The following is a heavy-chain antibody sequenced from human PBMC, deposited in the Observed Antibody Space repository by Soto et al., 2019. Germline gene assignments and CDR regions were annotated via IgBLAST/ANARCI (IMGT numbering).Heavy chain of an antibody. CDR2: IYPGDSDT. J-gene: IGHJ4*02. D-gene: IGHD4-17*01. CDR1: GYSFTSYW. CDR3: ARVKNPSLYGDYVFDY. V-gene: IGHV5-51*01. Sequence: GESLKISCKGSGYSFTSYWIGWVRQMPGKGLEWMGIIYPGDSDTRYSPSFQGQVTTSADKSISTAYLQWSSLKAADTAVYYCARVKNPSLYGDYVFDYWGQGTLVTVSS.